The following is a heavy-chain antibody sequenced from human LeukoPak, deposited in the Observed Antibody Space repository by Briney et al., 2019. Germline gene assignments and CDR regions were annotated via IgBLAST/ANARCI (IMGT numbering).Heavy chain of an antibody. CDR1: GGTFSSYA. CDR2: IIPIFGTA. V-gene: IGHV1-69*05. CDR3: ARLGFGLGIAQGHFDY. J-gene: IGHJ4*02. Sequence: SVKVSXKASGGTFSSYAISWMRQARGQGLEWIGGIIPIFGTADYAQKFQGRVTITTDESTSTAYMELSSLRSEDTAVYYCARLGFGLGIAQGHFDYWGQGTLVTVSS. D-gene: IGHD3/OR15-3a*01.